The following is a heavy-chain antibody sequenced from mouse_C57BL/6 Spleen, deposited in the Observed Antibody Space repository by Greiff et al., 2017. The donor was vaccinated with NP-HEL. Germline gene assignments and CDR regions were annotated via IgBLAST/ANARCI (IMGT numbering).Heavy chain of an antibody. CDR2: IYPGDGDT. CDR1: GYAFSSYW. CDR3: ARRDYYGSSPYYAMDY. J-gene: IGHJ4*01. D-gene: IGHD1-1*01. Sequence: QVQLKESGAELVKPGASVKISCKASGYAFSSYWMNWVKQRPGKGLEWLGQIYPGDGDTNYNGKFKGKATLTADKSSSTAYMQLSSLTSEDSAVYFCARRDYYGSSPYYAMDYWGQGTSVTVSS. V-gene: IGHV1-80*01.